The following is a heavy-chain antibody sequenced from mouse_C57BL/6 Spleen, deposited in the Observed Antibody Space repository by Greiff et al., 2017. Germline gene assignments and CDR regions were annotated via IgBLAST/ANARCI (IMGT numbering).Heavy chain of an antibody. CDR1: GFTFSSSG. CDR2: ISSGGSYT. Sequence: EVQLVESGGDLVKPGGSLKLSCAASGFTFSSSGLSWVRQPPDKRLGWVATISSGGSYTYYPDSVKWRFTISRDNAKNTLYLQMSSLKSEDTAMYYCARREDYYSCFAYWGQGTLVTVSA. V-gene: IGHV5-6*01. D-gene: IGHD2-12*01. J-gene: IGHJ3*01. CDR3: ARREDYYSCFAY.